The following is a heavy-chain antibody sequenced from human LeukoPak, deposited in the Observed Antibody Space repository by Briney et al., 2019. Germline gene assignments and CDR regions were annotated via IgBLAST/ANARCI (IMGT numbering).Heavy chain of an antibody. Sequence: ASVKVSRKASGYTFTIYGISLVRQAPAQGLEGAGWISAYNSNTNYPQKPKGKVTMTTDTSTSTEYMELRSLRSDDTAVYYCARGPLAAADNWFDPWGQGTLVTVSS. V-gene: IGHV1-18*04. D-gene: IGHD6-13*01. J-gene: IGHJ5*02. CDR1: GYTFTIYG. CDR3: ARGPLAAADNWFDP. CDR2: ISAYNSNT.